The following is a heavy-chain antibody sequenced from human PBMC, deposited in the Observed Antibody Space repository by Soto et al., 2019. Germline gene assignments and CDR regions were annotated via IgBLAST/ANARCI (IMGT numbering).Heavy chain of an antibody. V-gene: IGHV4-4*02. J-gene: IGHJ3*02. CDR3: ARDYQPAGFTFDI. Sequence: PSETLSLTCAVSGGSISSSNWWSWVRPPPGKGLEWIGEIYHSGSTNYNPSLKSRVTISVDTSKNQFSLKLSSVTAADTAVYYCARDYQPAGFTFDIWGQGTMVTVSS. CDR1: GGSISSSNW. CDR2: IYHSGST. D-gene: IGHD6-13*01.